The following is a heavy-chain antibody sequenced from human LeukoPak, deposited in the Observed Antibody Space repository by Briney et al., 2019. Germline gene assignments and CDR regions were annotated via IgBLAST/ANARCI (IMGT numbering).Heavy chain of an antibody. CDR3: ARWSGYSGPSDN. Sequence: GASVKVSCKASGYSFTSYWIGWVRQMPGKGLEWMGIIYPGDSDTRYSPSFQGQVTISADKSITTAYLQWSSLKASDTAMYYCARWSGYSGPSDNWGQGTLVTVSS. CDR2: IYPGDSDT. CDR1: GYSFTSYW. V-gene: IGHV5-51*01. J-gene: IGHJ4*01. D-gene: IGHD5-12*01.